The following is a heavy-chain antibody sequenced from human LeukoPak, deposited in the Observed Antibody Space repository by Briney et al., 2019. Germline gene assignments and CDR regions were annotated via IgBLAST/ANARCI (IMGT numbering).Heavy chain of an antibody. CDR3: AVSNWMDP. CDR2: IWYDGSNK. Sequence: GGSLRLSCAASGFTFSSYGMHWVRQAPGKGLEWVAVIWYDGSNKYYADSVKGRFTISRDNSKNTLYLQMDSLTVEDTAVYYCAVSNWMDPWGQGTLVTVSS. CDR1: GFTFSSYG. V-gene: IGHV3-33*01. J-gene: IGHJ5*02.